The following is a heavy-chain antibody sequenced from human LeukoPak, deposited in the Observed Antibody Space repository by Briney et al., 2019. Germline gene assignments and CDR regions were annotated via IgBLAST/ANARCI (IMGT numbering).Heavy chain of an antibody. CDR2: FSASSGST. D-gene: IGHD3-9*01. Sequence: LAGGSLRLSCAASGFTFSSYGMSWVRQPPGKGLEWVSGFSASSGSTYYADSVKGRFTISRDNSKNTLYLQMNSLRAEDTAVYYCAKCILTGYYKGYMDVWGKGTTVTISS. V-gene: IGHV3-23*01. CDR3: AKCILTGYYKGYMDV. J-gene: IGHJ6*03. CDR1: GFTFSSYG.